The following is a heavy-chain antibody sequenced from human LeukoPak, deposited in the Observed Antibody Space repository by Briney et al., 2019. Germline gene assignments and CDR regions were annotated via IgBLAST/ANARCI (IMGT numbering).Heavy chain of an antibody. CDR2: INHSGST. D-gene: IGHD2-2*02. CDR1: GGSFSGYY. Sequence: SETLSLTCAVYGGSFSGYYWSWIRQPPGKGLEWIGEINHSGSTNYNPSLKSRVTISVDTSKNQFSLKLSSVTAADTAVYYCARVRVVPAAILIHVNYFDYWGQGTLVTVSS. J-gene: IGHJ4*02. CDR3: ARVRVVPAAILIHVNYFDY. V-gene: IGHV4-34*01.